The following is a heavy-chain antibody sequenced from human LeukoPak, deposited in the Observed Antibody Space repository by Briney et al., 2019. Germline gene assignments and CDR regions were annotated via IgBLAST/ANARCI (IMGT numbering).Heavy chain of an antibody. CDR3: ARPPTNYYGLGPFDP. Sequence: GESLKISCKASGYIFTNYWINWVRQMPGKGLEWMGRIDPSDSYTDNSPSFQGHVTISADRSINTAYLQWSSLKASDTAIYYCARPPTNYYGLGPFDPWGQGTLVTVSS. CDR2: IDPSDSYT. D-gene: IGHD3-10*01. J-gene: IGHJ5*02. CDR1: GYIFTNYW. V-gene: IGHV5-10-1*01.